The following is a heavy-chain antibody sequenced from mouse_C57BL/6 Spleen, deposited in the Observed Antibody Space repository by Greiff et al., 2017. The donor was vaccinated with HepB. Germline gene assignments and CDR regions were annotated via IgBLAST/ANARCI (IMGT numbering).Heavy chain of an antibody. CDR2: IRLKSDNYAT. CDR1: GFTFSNYW. J-gene: IGHJ2*01. Sequence: EVKLMESGGGLVQPGGSMKLSCVASGFTFSNYWMNWVRQSPEKGLEWVAQIRLKSDNYATHYAESVKGRFTISRDDSKSSVYLQMNNLRAEDTGIYYCSKLGRSYFDYWGQGTTLTVSS. CDR3: SKLGRSYFDY. V-gene: IGHV6-3*01. D-gene: IGHD4-1*01.